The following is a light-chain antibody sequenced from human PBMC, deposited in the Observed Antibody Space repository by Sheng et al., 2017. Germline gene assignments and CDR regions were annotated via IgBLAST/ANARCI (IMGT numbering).Light chain of an antibody. J-gene: IGKJ1*01. Sequence: DIQMTQSPSSLSASVGDRVTITCRASQGIYNSLAWYQQIPGKAPKLLLYAASRLESGVPSRFSGSGSGTDYTLTISSLQPEDFATYYCQQYYSRPGTFGQGTKVE. CDR2: AAS. CDR1: QGIYNS. CDR3: QQYYSRPGT. V-gene: IGKV1-NL1*01.